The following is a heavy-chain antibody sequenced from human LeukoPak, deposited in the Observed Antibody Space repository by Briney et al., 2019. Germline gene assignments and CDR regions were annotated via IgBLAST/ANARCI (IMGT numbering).Heavy chain of an antibody. CDR1: GYTFTSYD. V-gene: IGHV1-8*03. Sequence: ASVKVSCKASGYTFTSYDINWVRQATGQGLEWMGWMNPNSGNTGYAQKFQGRVTITRNTSISTAYMELSSLRSEDTAVYYCARGRDDLGYYYYMDVWGKGTTVTVSS. D-gene: IGHD3-16*01. J-gene: IGHJ6*03. CDR2: MNPNSGNT. CDR3: ARGRDDLGYYYYMDV.